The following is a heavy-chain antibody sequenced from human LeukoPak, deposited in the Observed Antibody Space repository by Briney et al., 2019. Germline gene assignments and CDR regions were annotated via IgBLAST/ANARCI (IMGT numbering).Heavy chain of an antibody. V-gene: IGHV4-59*08. D-gene: IGHD2-8*02. CDR2: ISDIGSI. J-gene: IGHJ4*02. Sequence: SETLSLTCSVSGGSISSYYWSWTRQPPGKGLEWIAYISDIGSINYNPSLKSRVTISLDTSKNQFSLKLSSVTAADTAVYYCAGHHPRNTVDFWGQGTLVTVSS. CDR3: AGHHPRNTVDF. CDR1: GGSISSYY.